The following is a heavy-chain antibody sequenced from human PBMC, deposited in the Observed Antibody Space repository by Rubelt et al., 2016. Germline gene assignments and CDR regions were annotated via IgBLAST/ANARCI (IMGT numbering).Heavy chain of an antibody. CDR1: GGSISSSSYY. D-gene: IGHD2-2*01. V-gene: IGHV4-39*01. J-gene: IGHJ4*02. Sequence: QLQLQESGPGLVKPSETLSLTCTVSGGSISSSSYYWGWIRQPPGKGLEWIGSIYYSGSTYYNPSLKSRVTISVDTSKNQFSLKLSSVTAADTAVYYCASYCSSTSCYPRSFDYWGQGTLVTVSS. CDR3: ASYCSSTSCYPRSFDY. CDR2: IYYSGST.